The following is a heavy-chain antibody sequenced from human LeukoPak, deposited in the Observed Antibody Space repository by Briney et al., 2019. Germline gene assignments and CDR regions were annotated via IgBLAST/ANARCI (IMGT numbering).Heavy chain of an antibody. Sequence: ASVKVSCKASGYTFTSYGISWVRQAPGQGLEWMGWISAYNGNTNYAQKLQGRVTMTTDTSTSTAYMELRSLRSDVTAVYYCARDLAAHSYGTPFDYWGQGTLVTVSS. D-gene: IGHD5-18*01. CDR3: ARDLAAHSYGTPFDY. CDR2: ISAYNGNT. J-gene: IGHJ4*02. V-gene: IGHV1-18*01. CDR1: GYTFTSYG.